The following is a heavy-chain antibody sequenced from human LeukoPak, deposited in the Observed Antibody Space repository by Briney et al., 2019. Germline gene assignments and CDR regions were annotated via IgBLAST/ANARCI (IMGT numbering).Heavy chain of an antibody. CDR3: ARNLYGSGSYYYYYYMDV. J-gene: IGHJ6*03. Sequence: PSETLSLTCAVSGYSISSGYYWGWIRQPPGKGLEWIGSIYHSGSTYYNPSLKSRVTISVDTSKNQFSLKLSSVTAADTAVYYCARNLYGSGSYYYYYYMDVWGKGPRSPSP. V-gene: IGHV4-38-2*01. CDR1: GYSISSGYY. CDR2: IYHSGST. D-gene: IGHD3-10*01.